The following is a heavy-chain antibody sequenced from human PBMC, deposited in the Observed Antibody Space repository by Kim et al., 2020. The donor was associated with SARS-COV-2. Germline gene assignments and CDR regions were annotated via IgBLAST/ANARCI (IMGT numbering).Heavy chain of an antibody. CDR3: ARSMRYSSSWYDY. V-gene: IGHV4-34*01. D-gene: IGHD6-13*01. CDR1: GGSFSGYY. CDR2: INHSGST. J-gene: IGHJ4*02. Sequence: SETLSLTCAVYGGSFSGYYWSWIRQPPGKGLEWIGEINHSGSTNYNPSLKSRVTISVDTSKNQFSLKLSSVTAADTAVYYCARSMRYSSSWYDYWGQGT.